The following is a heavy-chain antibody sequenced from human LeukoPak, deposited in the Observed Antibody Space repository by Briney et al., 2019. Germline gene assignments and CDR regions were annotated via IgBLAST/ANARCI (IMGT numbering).Heavy chain of an antibody. CDR2: ISYDGSNK. V-gene: IGHV3-30-3*01. D-gene: IGHD2-8*01. Sequence: GRSLRLSCAASGFTFSSYAMHWVRQAPGKGLEWVAVISYDGSNKYYADSVKGRFTISRDNSKNTLYLQMNSLRAEDTAVYYCARDPRMAGGFDYWGQGTLVTVSS. CDR1: GFTFSSYA. CDR3: ARDPRMAGGFDY. J-gene: IGHJ4*02.